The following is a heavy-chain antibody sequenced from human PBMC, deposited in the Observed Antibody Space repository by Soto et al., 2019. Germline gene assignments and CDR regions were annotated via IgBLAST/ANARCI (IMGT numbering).Heavy chain of an antibody. CDR1: GFTFSSYA. CDR2: ISGSGGST. V-gene: IGHV3-23*01. Sequence: EVQLLESGGGLVQPGGSLRLSCAASGFTFSSYAMSWVRQAPGKGLEWGSAISGSGGSTYYADSVKGRFTISRDNSKNTQYLQMSSLRAEDTAVYYCAKGRGYCSSISCYVGSDFWGQGTLVTVSS. J-gene: IGHJ4*02. CDR3: AKGRGYCSSISCYVGSDF. D-gene: IGHD2-2*01.